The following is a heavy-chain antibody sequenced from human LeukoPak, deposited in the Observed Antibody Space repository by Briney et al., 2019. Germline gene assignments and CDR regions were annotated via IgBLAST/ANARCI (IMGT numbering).Heavy chain of an antibody. CDR2: ISGSGETI. CDR3: IPPAAGLRRTIATEYFQH. J-gene: IGHJ1*01. D-gene: IGHD6-13*01. CDR1: GLTFSSYE. Sequence: GGSLRLPCAAAGLTFSSYEMYWVRQAPGKGLEWVSDISGSGETIYYADSVKGRFTISRDNANKSLYLHMSSLRVEDTAIYYCIPPAAGLRRTIATEYFQHWGQGALVTVSS. V-gene: IGHV3-48*03.